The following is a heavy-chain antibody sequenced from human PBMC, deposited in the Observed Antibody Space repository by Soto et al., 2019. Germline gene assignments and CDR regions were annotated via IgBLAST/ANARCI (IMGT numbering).Heavy chain of an antibody. CDR3: SRGSFGYYGP. CDR1: GFRFSEHA. V-gene: IGHV3-49*04. CDR2: IRNTPYGGTT. Sequence: PGGSLRLSCNCSGFRFSEHAMTWVRQAPGKGLECVGFIRNTPYGGTTDYAASVRGRFTISRDGSASIAYLQMNSLKTEDSGLYYCSRGSFGYYGPWGPGTLVTVSS. D-gene: IGHD2-2*03. J-gene: IGHJ5*02.